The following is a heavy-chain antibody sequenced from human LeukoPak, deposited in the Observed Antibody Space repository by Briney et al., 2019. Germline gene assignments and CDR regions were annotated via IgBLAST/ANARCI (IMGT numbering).Heavy chain of an antibody. CDR1: GGSFSGYY. D-gene: IGHD2-2*01. J-gene: IGHJ6*02. CDR3: ARGRIVVVPAANRIYYYGIGV. Sequence: SETLSLTCAVYGGSFSGYYWSWIRQPPGKGLEWIGEINHSGSTNYNPSLKSRVTISVDTSKNQFSLKLSSVTAADTAVYYCARGRIVVVPAANRIYYYGIGVWGQGTTVTVSS. V-gene: IGHV4-34*01. CDR2: INHSGST.